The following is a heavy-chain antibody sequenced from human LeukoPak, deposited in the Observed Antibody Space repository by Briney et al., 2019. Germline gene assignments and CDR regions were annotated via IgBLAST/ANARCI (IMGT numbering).Heavy chain of an antibody. J-gene: IGHJ4*02. CDR2: IYYSGST. CDR1: GGSISSYY. CDR3: ARDSRYDYV. Sequence: SETLSLTCTVSGGSISSYYGSWIRQPPGKGLEWIGYIYYSGSTNYNPSLKSRVTISVDTSKNRFSLKLSSVTAADTAVYYCARDSRYDYVWGQGSMVTVSS. V-gene: IGHV4-59*01. D-gene: IGHD3-16*01.